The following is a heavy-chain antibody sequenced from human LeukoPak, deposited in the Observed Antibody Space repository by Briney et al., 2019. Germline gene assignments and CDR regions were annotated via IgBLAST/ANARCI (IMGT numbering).Heavy chain of an antibody. J-gene: IGHJ4*02. Sequence: SETLSLTCTDSGGSMTSGSYFWSWIRRPAGKGLEWIGRIYTTGSTNYNPSLKSRVTISVDTSKNQFSLKLSSVTAADTAIYYCAGSARGYNYGYNDYWGQGTLVTVSS. D-gene: IGHD5-18*01. CDR1: GGSMTSGSYF. CDR3: AGSARGYNYGYNDY. CDR2: IYTTGST. V-gene: IGHV4-61*02.